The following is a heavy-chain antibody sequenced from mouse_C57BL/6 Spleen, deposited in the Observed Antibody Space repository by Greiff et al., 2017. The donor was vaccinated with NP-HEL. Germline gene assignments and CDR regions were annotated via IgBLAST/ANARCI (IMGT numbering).Heavy chain of an antibody. CDR2: ISYSGST. J-gene: IGHJ1*03. V-gene: IGHV3-8*01. CDR3: ASRTGTFWYFDV. D-gene: IGHD4-1*01. Sequence: EVKVVESGPGLAKPSQTLSLTCSVTGYSITSDYWNWIRKFPGNKLEYMGYISYSGSTYYNPSLKSRISITRDTSKNQYYLQLNSVTTEDTATYYCASRTGTFWYFDVWGTGTTVTVSS. CDR1: GYSITSDY.